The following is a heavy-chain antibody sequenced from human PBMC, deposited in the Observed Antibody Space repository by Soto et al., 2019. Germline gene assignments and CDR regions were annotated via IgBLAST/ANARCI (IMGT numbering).Heavy chain of an antibody. CDR3: ARGLTLVRRVIILRYFDA. J-gene: IGHJ4*02. CDR1: GVYINNGGYY. CDR2: SFYSGPT. V-gene: IGHV4-31*03. Sequence: SETLSLTCTVSGVYINNGGYYWSWIRQVPGKGLEWIGYSFYSGPTYYNPSLKSRVSISLDTSKNQFFLRLSSVTAADTAVYYCARGLTLVRRVIILRYFDAWGQGSLVTVSS. D-gene: IGHD3-10*01.